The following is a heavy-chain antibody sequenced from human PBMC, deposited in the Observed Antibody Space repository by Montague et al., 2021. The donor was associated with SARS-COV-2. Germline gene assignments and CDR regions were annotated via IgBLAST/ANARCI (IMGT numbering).Heavy chain of an antibody. CDR3: AREISGPDYFDY. Sequence: SETLSLTCTVSGGSISSNYWDWIRQPPGRGLEWIGYIYYSGSTNYNPSLGSRVTISADTTKNHFSLKLRPVTAADTAVYYCAREISGPDYFDYWGQGTLVTVSS. CDR2: IYYSGST. D-gene: IGHD3-10*01. CDR1: GGSISSNY. V-gene: IGHV4-59*01. J-gene: IGHJ4*02.